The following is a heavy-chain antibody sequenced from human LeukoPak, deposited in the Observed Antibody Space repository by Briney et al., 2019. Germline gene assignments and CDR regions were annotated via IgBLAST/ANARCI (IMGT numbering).Heavy chain of an antibody. CDR2: IYYSGST. CDR3: ASGVPIPDY. Sequence: SETLSLTCTVSGGSISSYYWSWIRQPPGKGLEWIGYIYYSGSTNYNPSPKSRVTISVDTSKNQFSLKLSSVTAADTAVYYCASGVPIPDYWGQGTLVTVSS. CDR1: GGSISSYY. J-gene: IGHJ4*02. D-gene: IGHD3-3*01. V-gene: IGHV4-59*01.